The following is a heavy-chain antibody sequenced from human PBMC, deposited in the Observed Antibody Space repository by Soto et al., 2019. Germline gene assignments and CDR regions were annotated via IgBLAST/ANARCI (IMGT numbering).Heavy chain of an antibody. D-gene: IGHD2-21*02. Sequence: QVQLVQSGAEVKKPGASVKVSCKASGYTFTSYYMHWVRQAPGQGLELMGIINPSGVSTSYAQKFQGRVTMTRDPSTSTVYMELSSLRSEDTAVYYCARIHYCGNSVGLNYWGQGTLVTVSS. CDR1: GYTFTSYY. V-gene: IGHV1-46*01. CDR3: ARIHYCGNSVGLNY. CDR2: INPSGVST. J-gene: IGHJ4*02.